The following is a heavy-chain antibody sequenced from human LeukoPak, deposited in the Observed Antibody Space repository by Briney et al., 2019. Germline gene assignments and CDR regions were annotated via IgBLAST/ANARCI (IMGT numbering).Heavy chain of an antibody. V-gene: IGHV3-23*01. CDR3: VNSIRG. CDR1: GFTFSTYA. CDR2: ISGGGGST. J-gene: IGHJ4*02. Sequence: LTGGSLRLSCAASGFTFSTYAMSWVRQAPGKGLEWVSVISGGGGSTYYADSVKGRFTISSDNSKNTLYLQMNSLRAEDTAVYYCVNSIRGWGQGTLVTVSS. D-gene: IGHD3-3*01.